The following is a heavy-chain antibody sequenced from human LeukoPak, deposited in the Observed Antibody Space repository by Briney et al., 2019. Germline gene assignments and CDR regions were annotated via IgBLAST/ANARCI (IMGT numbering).Heavy chain of an antibody. CDR2: ISSSGSTV. Sequence: GGSLRLSCAASGFTFSSYEMNWVRQAPGKGLEWVSYISSSGSTVYYADSVKGRFTISRDDAKNSLYLQMNSLRAEDTAVYYCAELGITMIGGVWGKGTTVTISS. V-gene: IGHV3-48*03. CDR1: GFTFSSYE. CDR3: AELGITMIGGV. D-gene: IGHD3-10*02. J-gene: IGHJ6*04.